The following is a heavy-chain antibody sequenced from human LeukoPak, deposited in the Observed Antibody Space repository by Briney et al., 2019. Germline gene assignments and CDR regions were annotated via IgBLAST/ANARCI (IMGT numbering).Heavy chain of an antibody. V-gene: IGHV4-31*03. CDR1: GGSISSGGYY. Sequence: SQTLSLTCTVSGGSISSGGYYWSWIRQHPGKGLEWFGYIYYSGSTYYNPSLKSRVTISVDTSKNQFSLKLSSVTAADTAVYYCARVSSSWYPSWFDPWGQGTLVTVSS. J-gene: IGHJ5*02. D-gene: IGHD6-13*01. CDR2: IYYSGST. CDR3: ARVSSSWYPSWFDP.